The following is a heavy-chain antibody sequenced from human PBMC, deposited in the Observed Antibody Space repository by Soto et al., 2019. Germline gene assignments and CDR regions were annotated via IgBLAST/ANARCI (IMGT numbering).Heavy chain of an antibody. D-gene: IGHD1-26*01. V-gene: IGHV3-21*01. CDR3: TRDEGWSYDNWFNP. J-gene: IGHJ5*02. CDR2: ISSGSAYI. CDR1: TFSSYS. Sequence: EVQLVESGGGLVKPGESLRLSCTFTFSSYSLNWVRQAPGKGLEWVSSISSGSAYIKYADSVKGRFTISRDNANNLLYLQMRSLRVDDSAVYYCTRDEGWSYDNWFNPWGQGTLVTVSS.